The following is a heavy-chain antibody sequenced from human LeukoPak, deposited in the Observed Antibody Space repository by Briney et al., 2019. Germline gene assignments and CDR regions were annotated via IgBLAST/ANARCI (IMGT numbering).Heavy chain of an antibody. Sequence: GSLRLSCAASGFTFSSYAMSWVRQAPGKGLEWVSAISGSGGSTYYADSVKGRFTISRDNSKNTLYLQMNSLRAEDTAVYYCARDRGTIGAFDIWGQGTMVTVSS. D-gene: IGHD3-16*01. J-gene: IGHJ3*02. CDR2: ISGSGGST. CDR3: ARDRGTIGAFDI. CDR1: GFTFSSYA. V-gene: IGHV3-23*01.